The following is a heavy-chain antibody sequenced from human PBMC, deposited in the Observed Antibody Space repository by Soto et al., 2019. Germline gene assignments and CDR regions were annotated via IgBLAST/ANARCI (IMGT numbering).Heavy chain of an antibody. V-gene: IGHV5-51*01. D-gene: IGHD3-22*01. CDR1: GYSFTSYW. Sequence: GESLKISCKGSGYSFTSYWIGWVRQMPGKGLEWMGIIYPGDSDTRYSPSFQGQVTISADKSISTAYLQWSSLKASDTAMYYCARVYYDSSGYYYHYYYYGMDVWGQGTTVIVSS. J-gene: IGHJ6*02. CDR3: ARVYYDSSGYYYHYYYYGMDV. CDR2: IYPGDSDT.